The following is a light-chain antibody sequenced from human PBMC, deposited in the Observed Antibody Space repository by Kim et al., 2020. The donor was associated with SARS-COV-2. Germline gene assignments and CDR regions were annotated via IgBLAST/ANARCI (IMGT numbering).Light chain of an antibody. Sequence: VTISCTGSSSNIGAGSELHWYPQLPGTAPKLLIYSNDNLPSGVPGRFSASTSGTSASLAIPGLQAEDEADYYGQSYDNSLGGSRVFGGGTQLTVL. CDR1: SSNIGAGSE. CDR3: QSYDNSLGGSRV. V-gene: IGLV1-40*01. CDR2: SND. J-gene: IGLJ2*01.